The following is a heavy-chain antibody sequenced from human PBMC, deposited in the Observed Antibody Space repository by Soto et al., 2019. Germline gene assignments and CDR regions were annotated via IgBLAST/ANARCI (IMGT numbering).Heavy chain of an antibody. CDR3: AKKVNSGSGSQYFDY. D-gene: IGHD3-10*01. J-gene: IGHJ4*02. Sequence: RRLSCVASGFTFSSYSMSWVRQAPGKGLEWVSGFRAGGDDGTTYYADSVKGRFTISRDNSKNTLFLQMNSLRAEDTAIYYCAKKVNSGSGSQYFDYFGQGTLVTVPS. V-gene: IGHV3-23*01. CDR1: GFTFSSYS. CDR2: FRAGGDDGTT.